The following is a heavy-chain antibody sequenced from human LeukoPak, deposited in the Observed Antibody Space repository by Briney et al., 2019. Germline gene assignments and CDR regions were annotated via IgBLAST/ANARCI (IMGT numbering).Heavy chain of an antibody. V-gene: IGHV3-30*04. D-gene: IGHD5-18*01. CDR1: GFTFSSYA. CDR2: ISYDGSNK. Sequence: PGGSLRLSCAASGFTFSSYAMHWVRQAPGKGLEWVAVISYDGSNKYYADSVKGRFTISRDNSKNTLYLQMNSLRAEDTAEYYCARDLGYSYGYLDYWGQGTLVTVSS. CDR3: ARDLGYSYGYLDY. J-gene: IGHJ4*02.